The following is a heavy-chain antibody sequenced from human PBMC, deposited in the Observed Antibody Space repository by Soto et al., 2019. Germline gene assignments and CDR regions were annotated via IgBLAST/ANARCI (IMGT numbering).Heavy chain of an antibody. V-gene: IGHV3-23*01. J-gene: IGHJ4*02. CDR3: AKDREVPAGAGSFDY. CDR1: GFAFSNYA. Sequence: GGSLRLSCAVAGFAFSNYAMSWVRQAPGKGLEWVSSIGGSGGTTYYADSVKGRFTISRDNSKNTLYLQVDSLRAEDTAVFYCAKDREVPAGAGSFDYWGQGTLVTVSS. CDR2: IGGSGGTT. D-gene: IGHD1-26*01.